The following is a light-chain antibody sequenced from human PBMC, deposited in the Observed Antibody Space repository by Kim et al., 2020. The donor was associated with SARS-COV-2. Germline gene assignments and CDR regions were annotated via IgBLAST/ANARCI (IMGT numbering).Light chain of an antibody. J-gene: IGLJ2*01. CDR1: RSDVGRYNS. CDR2: DVT. CDR3: CSYAGRYTWI. V-gene: IGLV2-11*01. Sequence: QSALTQPRSVSGSPGQSVTISCTGTRSDVGRYNSVSWYQQHPGKAPKLMIYDVTDRPSGVPDRFSGFKSGNTASLTISGLQAEDEADYYCCSYAGRYTWIFGGGTQLTVL.